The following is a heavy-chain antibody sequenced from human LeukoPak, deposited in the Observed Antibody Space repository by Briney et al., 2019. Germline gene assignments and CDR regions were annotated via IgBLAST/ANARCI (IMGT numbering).Heavy chain of an antibody. D-gene: IGHD2-8*02. CDR3: ARSTTGYYYMDV. CDR2: LNAGNGDT. V-gene: IGHV1-3*01. CDR1: GYTFTSYY. Sequence: GASVKVSCKASGYTFTSYYMHWVRQAPGQSLEWMGWLNAGNGDTKYSQEFQGRVTITRDTSATTAYMELSSLRSDDTAVYYCARSTTGYYYMDVWGKGTTVTVSS. J-gene: IGHJ6*03.